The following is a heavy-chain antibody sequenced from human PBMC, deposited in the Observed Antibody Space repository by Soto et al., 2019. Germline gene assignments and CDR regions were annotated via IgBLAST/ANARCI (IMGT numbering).Heavy chain of an antibody. D-gene: IGHD1-1*01. V-gene: IGHV3-23*01. J-gene: IGHJ4*02. CDR1: GFTFSNFA. CDR2: ISGSGDDT. CDR3: PTHIPKAGTTFGF. Sequence: QLLESGGGFVQPGGSLRLSCVASGFTFSNFAMAWVRQAPGAGLEWVSAISGSGDDTFYAHSMKGRFTIPRDNSKDTLYLQINSLTAEDPAVYCCPTHIPKAGTTFGFWGQGTLVTVSS.